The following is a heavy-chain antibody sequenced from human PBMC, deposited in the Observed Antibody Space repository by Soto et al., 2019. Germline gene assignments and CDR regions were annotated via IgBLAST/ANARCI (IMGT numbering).Heavy chain of an antibody. D-gene: IGHD2-8*01. CDR1: GFTFSSYG. Sequence: GSLRLSCAASGFTFSSYGMHWVRQAPGKGLEWVAVISYDGSNKYYADSVKGRFTISRDNSKNTLYLQMNSLRAEDTTLYYCAQGYLYSHLNAAFEITGQGAM. CDR2: ISYDGSNK. V-gene: IGHV3-30*18. CDR3: AQGYLYSHLNAAFEI. J-gene: IGHJ3*02.